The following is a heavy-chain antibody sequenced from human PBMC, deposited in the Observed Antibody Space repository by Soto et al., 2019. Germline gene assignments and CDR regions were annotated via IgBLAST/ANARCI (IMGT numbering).Heavy chain of an antibody. CDR3: ASFMDFDF. CDR2: MSSSGTNV. J-gene: IGHJ4*02. V-gene: IGHV3-11*01. CDR1: GFTFSNYD. Sequence: QVQLVESGGGLVRPGGSLRLSCAASGFTFSNYDMSWIRQAPGKGLEWLAVMSSSGTNVFYADSVKGRFTISRDNAKNSRFLQMDILKAEETAVYYCASFMDFDFWGLGTLVSVSS.